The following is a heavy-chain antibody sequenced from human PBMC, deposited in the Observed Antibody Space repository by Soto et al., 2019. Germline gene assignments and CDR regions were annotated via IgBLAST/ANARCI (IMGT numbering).Heavy chain of an antibody. CDR2: MYGNGDK. V-gene: IGHV2-5*01. CDR3: VHSNGAYYASAWFDP. D-gene: IGHD1-26*01. CDR1: GFSFISSGVS. Sequence: QITMKESGPTLVTPTQTLTLTCAFSGFSFISSGVSVGWIRQPPGKALEWLAFMYGNGDKRYNSYLKSRLTVTKDTSENQVVLTMTNMDPGDTATYYCVHSNGAYYASAWFDPWGQGTLVTVSA. J-gene: IGHJ5*02.